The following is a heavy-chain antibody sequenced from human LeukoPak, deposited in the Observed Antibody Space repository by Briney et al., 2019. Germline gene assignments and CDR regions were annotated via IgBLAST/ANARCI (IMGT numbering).Heavy chain of an antibody. J-gene: IGHJ4*02. V-gene: IGHV4-34*01. D-gene: IGHD3-10*01. CDR3: AREPRFANGNCHFDY. CDR2: INHSGST. Sequence: SETLSLTCAVYGGSFSGYYWSWIRQPPGNGLEWIGEINHSGSTNYNPSLKSRVTISVDTSKNQFSLKLSSVTAADTAVYYCAREPRFANGNCHFDYWGQGTLVTVSS. CDR1: GGSFSGYY.